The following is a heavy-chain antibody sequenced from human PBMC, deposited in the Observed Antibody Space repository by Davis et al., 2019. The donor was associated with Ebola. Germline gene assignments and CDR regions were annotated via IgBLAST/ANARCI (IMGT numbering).Heavy chain of an antibody. J-gene: IGHJ4*02. Sequence: SVPVSRLASGYTFISYTITWVRQPPGHGLEWMGWVIPVFGTTNYAQKLQGRVTLTADESTSTAYMELTNLRSDDTAVYYCAREVGETKLDQWGQGTLVTVSS. V-gene: IGHV1-69*13. D-gene: IGHD1-26*01. CDR1: GYTFISYT. CDR2: VIPVFGTT. CDR3: AREVGETKLDQ.